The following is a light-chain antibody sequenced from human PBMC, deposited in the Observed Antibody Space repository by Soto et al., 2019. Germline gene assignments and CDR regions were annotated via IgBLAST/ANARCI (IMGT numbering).Light chain of an antibody. J-gene: IGLJ3*02. CDR1: SGHSSYI. CDR2: LESGGSY. Sequence: QLVLTQSSSASASLGSSVKLTCTLSSGHSSYIIAWHQQQPGKAPRYLMKLESGGSYNEGSGVPDRFSGSSSGADRYLTISNLQFEDEADYYCETWDTNTWVFGGGTQLTVL. CDR3: ETWDTNTWV. V-gene: IGLV4-60*02.